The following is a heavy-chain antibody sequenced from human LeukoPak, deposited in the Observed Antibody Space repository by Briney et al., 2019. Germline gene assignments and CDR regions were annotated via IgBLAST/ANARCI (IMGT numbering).Heavy chain of an antibody. D-gene: IGHD2-15*01. CDR1: GFTFSSYW. CDR3: ARDAGGYCSGGSCYSEYYFDY. Sequence: GGSLRLSCAASGFTFSSYWMSWVRQAPGKGLEWVANIKQDGSEKYYVDSVKGRFTISGDNAKNSLYLQMNSLRAEDTAVYYCARDAGGYCSGGSCYSEYYFDYWGQGTLVTVSS. CDR2: IKQDGSEK. J-gene: IGHJ4*02. V-gene: IGHV3-7*03.